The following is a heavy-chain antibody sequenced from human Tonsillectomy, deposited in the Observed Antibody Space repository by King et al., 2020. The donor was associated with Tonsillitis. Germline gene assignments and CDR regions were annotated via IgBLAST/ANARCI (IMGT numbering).Heavy chain of an antibody. CDR3: AREAGATIYYFDY. CDR1: GGSINDNRYY. Sequence: QLQESGPGLVKPSETLSLTCSVSGGSINDNRYYWGWMRQPPGKGLEWIGSIYYSGSTYYNPSLKSRVTISVDTSKNQFSLKLSSVTAADTAVYYCAREAGATIYYFDYWGQGTLVTVSS. CDR2: IYYSGST. D-gene: IGHD1-26*01. J-gene: IGHJ4*02. V-gene: IGHV4-39*01.